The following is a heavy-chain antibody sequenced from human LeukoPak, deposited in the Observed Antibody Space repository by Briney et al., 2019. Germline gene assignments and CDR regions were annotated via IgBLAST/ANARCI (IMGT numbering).Heavy chain of an antibody. D-gene: IGHD6-19*01. CDR3: AKDQGSGPTDWFDP. CDR2: ICASGGRI. Sequence: RGSPRLSRAASGFTFSGYAMSCVPQAPGEGLEWVSGICASGGRIYYADSVRGRFTISRDNAKNPLYLQMNSLRGEDTAVYYCAKDQGSGPTDWFDPWGQGTLVTVSS. CDR1: GFTFSGYA. J-gene: IGHJ5*02. V-gene: IGHV3-23*01.